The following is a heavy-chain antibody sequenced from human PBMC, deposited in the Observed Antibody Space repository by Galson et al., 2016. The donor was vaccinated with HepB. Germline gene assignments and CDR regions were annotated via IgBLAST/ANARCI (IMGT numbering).Heavy chain of an antibody. Sequence: SLRLSCAASGFTFSGYGMHWVRQAPGKGLEWVALIWYDGTNEYYIDSVKGRFTISRDNSKNTLSLQMNSLRAEDTAVYYCAKAVAGKDVFDIWGQGTKVTVSS. CDR2: IWYDGTNE. V-gene: IGHV3-33*06. J-gene: IGHJ3*02. CDR3: AKAVAGKDVFDI. D-gene: IGHD6-19*01. CDR1: GFTFSGYG.